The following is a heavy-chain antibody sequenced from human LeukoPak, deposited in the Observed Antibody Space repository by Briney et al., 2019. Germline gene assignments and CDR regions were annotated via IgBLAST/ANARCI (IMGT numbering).Heavy chain of an antibody. V-gene: IGHV1-18*01. D-gene: IGHD6-19*01. CDR3: ARVVAGTSRRLNYYYYYGMDV. Sequence: ASVKVSCKASGYTFTSYGISWVRQAPGQGLEWMGWISAYNGNTNYAQKLQGRVTMTTDTSTSTAYMELRSLRSDDTAVYYCARVVAGTSRRLNYYYYYGMDVWGQGTTVTVSS. CDR2: ISAYNGNT. J-gene: IGHJ6*02. CDR1: GYTFTSYG.